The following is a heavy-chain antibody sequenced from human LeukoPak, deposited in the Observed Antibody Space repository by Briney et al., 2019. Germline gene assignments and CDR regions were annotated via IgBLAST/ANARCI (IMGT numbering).Heavy chain of an antibody. V-gene: IGHV4-39*01. CDR1: GGSISSSSYY. D-gene: IGHD2-2*01. Sequence: SETLSLTCSVFGGSISSSSYYWGWIRQPPGKGLEWIGSIYYSGSSYYNPSLKSRVTISVDTSKNQFSLKLTSVTAADTAVYYCARRDCTSTTCYAGSYYFDYWGQGTLVTVSS. J-gene: IGHJ4*02. CDR2: IYYSGSS. CDR3: ARRDCTSTTCYAGSYYFDY.